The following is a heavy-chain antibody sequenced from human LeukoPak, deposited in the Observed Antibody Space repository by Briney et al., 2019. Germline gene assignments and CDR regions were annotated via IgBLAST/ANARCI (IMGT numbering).Heavy chain of an antibody. Sequence: SETLSLTCTVSGGSITSYHWSWIRQPPGKGLEWIGYIYYTGSTNYNPSLKSRVTISVDTSKNQFSLNLSSVTASDTAVYYCARVTVTTPVDYWGQGTLVTVSS. CDR3: ARVTVTTPVDY. CDR1: GGSITSYH. CDR2: IYYTGST. J-gene: IGHJ4*02. V-gene: IGHV4-59*01. D-gene: IGHD4-17*01.